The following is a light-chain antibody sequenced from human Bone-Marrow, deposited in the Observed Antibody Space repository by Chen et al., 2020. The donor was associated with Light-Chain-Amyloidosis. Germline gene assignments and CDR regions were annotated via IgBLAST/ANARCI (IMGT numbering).Light chain of an antibody. J-gene: IGLJ2*01. CDR3: QSADSSGTYEVI. V-gene: IGLV3-25*03. Sequence: SYELTQPPSVSVSPGQTARITCSGDDLPTKYAYWYQQKPGQAPVLVIHRDTERPSGISEPFSSSSAGNTATLTISGVQAEDEADYHCQSADSSGTYEVIFGGGTKLTVL. CDR2: RDT. CDR1: DLPTKY.